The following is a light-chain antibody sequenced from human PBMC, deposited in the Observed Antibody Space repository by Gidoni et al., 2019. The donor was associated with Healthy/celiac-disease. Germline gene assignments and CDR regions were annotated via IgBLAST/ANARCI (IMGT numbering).Light chain of an antibody. CDR3: QQYGSSPRFT. Sequence: EIGLTQSPGTLSLSPGERATLSCRASQSVSSSYLAWYQQKPGQAPRLLISGASSRATGIPDRFSGSGSGTDFTLTISRLEPEDFAVYYCQQYGSSPRFTFGPGTKVDIK. CDR1: QSVSSSY. J-gene: IGKJ3*01. CDR2: GAS. V-gene: IGKV3-20*01.